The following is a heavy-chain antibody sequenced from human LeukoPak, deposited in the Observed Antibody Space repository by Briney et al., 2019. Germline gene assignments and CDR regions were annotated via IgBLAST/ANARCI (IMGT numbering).Heavy chain of an antibody. J-gene: IGHJ4*02. V-gene: IGHV4-59*13. CDR2: IYYSGT. CDR1: GGSISRYY. D-gene: IGHD3-10*01. Sequence: SETLSLTCTVSGGSISRYYWNWMRQPPGKGLEWIGYIYYSGTNYNPSLKSRVTISVDTSENQFSLRLSSVTAADTAVYYCARIPSGSYFDYWGQETLVSVSS. CDR3: ARIPSGSYFDY.